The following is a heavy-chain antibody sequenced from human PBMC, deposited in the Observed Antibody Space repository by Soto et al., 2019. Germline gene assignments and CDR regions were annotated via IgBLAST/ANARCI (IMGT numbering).Heavy chain of an antibody. CDR2: IYYSGST. Sequence: SETLSLTCTVSGGSISSGGYYWSWIRQHPGKGLEWIGYIYYSGSTYYNPSLKSRVTISVDTSKNQFSLKLSSVTAADTAVYYCARTMVRGGPNFDYWGQGTLVTVSS. CDR3: ARTMVRGGPNFDY. V-gene: IGHV4-31*03. J-gene: IGHJ4*02. CDR1: GGSISSGGYY. D-gene: IGHD3-10*01.